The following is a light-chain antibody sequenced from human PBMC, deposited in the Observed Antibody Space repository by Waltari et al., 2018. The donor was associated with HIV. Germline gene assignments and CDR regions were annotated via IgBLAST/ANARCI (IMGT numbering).Light chain of an antibody. Sequence: QSALTQPPSASGSPGQSVPISCTGTSSDIGDYDYVPWYQHPPGEAPKLLIYEVLNRPSGVPHRFSGSKSGNTASLTVSGLQAEDEADYYCSSYGGNSNVIFGGGTKLTVL. V-gene: IGLV2-8*01. CDR3: SSYGGNSNVI. CDR1: SSDIGDYDY. CDR2: EVL. J-gene: IGLJ2*01.